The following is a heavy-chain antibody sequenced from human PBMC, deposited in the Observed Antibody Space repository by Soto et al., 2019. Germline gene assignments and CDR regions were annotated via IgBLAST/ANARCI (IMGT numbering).Heavy chain of an antibody. J-gene: IGHJ4*01. Sequence: EVQLVESGGALVEPGGSLRLSCVASGFTFSDAWMSWVRQAPGKGLEWVCRLRSKAGGGTADYAAPVKGRFTISRDDSKNTLYLQMNSLKSEDTAVYYCATHSRVNTPGGGYWGRGTLVTVSS. CDR2: LRSKAGGGTA. V-gene: IGHV3-15*02. CDR1: GFTFSDAW. CDR3: ATHSRVNTPGGGY. D-gene: IGHD3-16*01.